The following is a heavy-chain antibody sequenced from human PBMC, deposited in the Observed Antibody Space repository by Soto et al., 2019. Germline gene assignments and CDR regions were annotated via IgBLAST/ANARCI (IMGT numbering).Heavy chain of an antibody. CDR1: GFTFTNSA. CDR2: IVVGRGNT. CDR3: AAGDSCADYYYYGMDV. V-gene: IGHV1-58*01. J-gene: IGHJ6*02. D-gene: IGHD2-15*01. Sequence: GASVKVSCKTSGFTFTNSAVQWGRQARGQRLEWIGWIVVGRGNTNYAQKFQERVTIPRDMSTSTAYMELSSLRSEDTAVYYCAAGDSCADYYYYGMDVWGQGTTVTVS.